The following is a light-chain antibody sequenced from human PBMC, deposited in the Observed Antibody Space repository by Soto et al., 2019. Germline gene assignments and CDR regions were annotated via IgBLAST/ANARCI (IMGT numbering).Light chain of an antibody. V-gene: IGKV3D-15*01. CDR3: QQYNNWVT. CDR1: QSVGSN. CDR2: AAS. Sequence: EIVLTQSPDTLSVSPGERATLSCRASQSVGSNLAWYQQKPGQAPRLLIFAASTRATGIPARFSGSGSGTEFTITISSLQSEDFVVYYCQQYNNWVTFGGGTKVDLK. J-gene: IGKJ4*01.